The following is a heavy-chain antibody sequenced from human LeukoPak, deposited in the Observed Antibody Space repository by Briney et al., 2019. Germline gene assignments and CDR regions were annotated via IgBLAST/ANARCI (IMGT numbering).Heavy chain of an antibody. J-gene: IGHJ4*02. CDR3: ATRKLGNDY. Sequence: SETLSLTCTVSGGSISSYYWSWIRQPPGKGLEWIGYIYYSGSTNYNPSLKSQVTISADTSKNQFSLKLYSVTAADTAVYYCATRKLGNDYWGQGTLVTVSS. CDR1: GGSISSYY. V-gene: IGHV4-59*01. D-gene: IGHD7-27*01. CDR2: IYYSGST.